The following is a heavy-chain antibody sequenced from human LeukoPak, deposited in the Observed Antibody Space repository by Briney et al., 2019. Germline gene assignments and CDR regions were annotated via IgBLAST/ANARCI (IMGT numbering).Heavy chain of an antibody. CDR2: ITPLFGTA. J-gene: IGHJ1*01. V-gene: IGHV1-69*13. D-gene: IGHD3-10*01. CDR3: ASDSSEIRGLIVH. Sequence: PLASVKVSCKASGGTFSNYAINWVRQTPGQGLEWMGGITPLFGTAKYAQKFQGRVTIIADESTSTAYMELSSLRSEDTAVYYCASDSSEIRGLIVHWGQGTLVTVSS. CDR1: GGTFSNYA.